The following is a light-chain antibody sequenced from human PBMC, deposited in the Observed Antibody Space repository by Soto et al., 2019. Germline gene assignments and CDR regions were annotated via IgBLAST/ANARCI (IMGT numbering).Light chain of an antibody. CDR1: QSVSSS. Sequence: EIVLTQSPGTLSLSPGQRATLLCRASQSVSSSSLAWYQQTPGQAPRLLIYGASTRATGVPARFRGSRSGPEFTLTINSLQSEDFAIYYCQPYNNWPLTFGGGTKVESK. CDR3: QPYNNWPLT. V-gene: IGKV3-15*01. CDR2: GAS. J-gene: IGKJ4*01.